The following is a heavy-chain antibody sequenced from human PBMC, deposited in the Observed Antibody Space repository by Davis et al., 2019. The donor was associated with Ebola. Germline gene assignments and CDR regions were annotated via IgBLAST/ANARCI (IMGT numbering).Heavy chain of an antibody. CDR2: INSDGSST. CDR3: AKAAAAGTGVFDY. V-gene: IGHV3-74*01. J-gene: IGHJ4*02. Sequence: HTGGSLRLSCAASGFTFSSYWMHWVRQAPGKGLVWVSRINSDGSSTSYADSVKGRFTISRDNAKNTLYLQMNSLRAEDTALYYCAKAAAAGTGVFDYWGQGTLVTVSS. CDR1: GFTFSSYW. D-gene: IGHD6-13*01.